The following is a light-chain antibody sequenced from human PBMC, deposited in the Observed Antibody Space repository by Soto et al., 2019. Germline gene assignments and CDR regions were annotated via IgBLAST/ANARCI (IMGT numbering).Light chain of an antibody. Sequence: ARRTFSTGETATPSCRASQSVSSYLAWYQQKPGQAPRLLIYDASNRATGIPARFSGSGSGTDFTLTISSLEPEDFAVYYCPHRGYWPLPFGG. CDR2: DAS. J-gene: IGKJ4*01. CDR1: QSVSSY. CDR3: PHRGYWPLP. V-gene: IGKV3-11*01.